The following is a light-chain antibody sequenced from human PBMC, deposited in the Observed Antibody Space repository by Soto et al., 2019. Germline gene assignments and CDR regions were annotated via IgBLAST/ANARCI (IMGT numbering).Light chain of an antibody. J-gene: IGKJ1*01. CDR3: QQSYSSPPT. CDR2: AAS. CDR1: QIISSY. V-gene: IGKV1-39*01. Sequence: DIQMTQSPSSLSASVVDRVTITCRASQIISSYLNWYQQKPGKAPKLLIFAASSLQSGVPSRFSGSRSGPDFTLTISSLQPEDFATYYCQQSYSSPPTFGQGTKVDIK.